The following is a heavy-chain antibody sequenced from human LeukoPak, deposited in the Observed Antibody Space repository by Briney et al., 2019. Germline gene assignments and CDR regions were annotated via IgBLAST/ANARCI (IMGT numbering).Heavy chain of an antibody. D-gene: IGHD3-10*01. CDR3: GRDNTMVRFGGYYMDV. Sequence: SESLSLTCGVYGGSFTNYYWSWIRQPPGKGLEWIGRIYTSGSTNYNPSLKSRATISVDTSKNQFSLKLSSVTAADTAVYYCGRDNTMVRFGGYYMDVWGKGTTVTISS. CDR1: GGSFTNYY. J-gene: IGHJ6*03. CDR2: IYTSGST. V-gene: IGHV4-59*10.